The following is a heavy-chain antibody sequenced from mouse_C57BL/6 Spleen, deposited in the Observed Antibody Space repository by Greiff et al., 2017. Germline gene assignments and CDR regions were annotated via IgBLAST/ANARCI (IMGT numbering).Heavy chain of an antibody. V-gene: IGHV1-64*01. CDR3: ARSNSGTYWYFDV. D-gene: IGHD4-1*01. Sequence: QVQLQQPGAELVKPGASVKLSCKASGYTFTSYWMHWVKQRPGQGLEWIGMIHPNSGSTNYNEKFKSKATLTVDKSSSTAYMQLSSLTSEDSAVYYCARSNSGTYWYFDVWGTGTTVTASS. CDR2: IHPNSGST. J-gene: IGHJ1*03. CDR1: GYTFTSYW.